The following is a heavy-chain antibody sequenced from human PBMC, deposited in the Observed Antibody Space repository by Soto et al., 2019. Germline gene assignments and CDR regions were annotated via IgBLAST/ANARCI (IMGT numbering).Heavy chain of an antibody. Sequence: QVQLHESGPGLVKPSETLSLTCTVSGDCISNFYWSWIRQPTGKGLESLGRISARGRTNNNPSLQSRVAMSLDTSKNQFYLRLTSLSAADTAVYFCARGMGRYFDLWGRGTLVTVFS. CDR1: GDCISNFY. J-gene: IGHJ2*01. V-gene: IGHV4-4*07. CDR2: ISARGRT. CDR3: ARGMGRYFDL. D-gene: IGHD2-8*01.